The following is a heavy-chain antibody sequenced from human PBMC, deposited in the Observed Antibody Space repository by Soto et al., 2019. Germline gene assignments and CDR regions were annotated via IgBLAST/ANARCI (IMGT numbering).Heavy chain of an antibody. CDR2: INRSGDT. J-gene: IGHJ6*02. V-gene: IGHV4-34*01. Sequence: LSLTCAVYGGSFTTYYWSWIRQTPGKGLEWIGEINRSGDTNYNPPLTSRVTISVDASKNQFSLKLNSVTAADTAVYYCAGGPLKKRVLVPAAARGNFYFAMDVWGQGTTVTVSS. CDR3: AGGPLKKRVLVPAAARGNFYFAMDV. CDR1: GGSFTTYY. D-gene: IGHD2-2*01.